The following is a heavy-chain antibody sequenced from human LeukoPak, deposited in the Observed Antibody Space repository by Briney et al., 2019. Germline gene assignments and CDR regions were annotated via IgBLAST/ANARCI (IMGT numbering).Heavy chain of an antibody. V-gene: IGHV4-30-4*08. J-gene: IGHJ4*02. CDR3: ARASRYCSSTSCYTGIYPK. Sequence: SQTLSLTXTVSGGSISSGDYYWSWIRQPPGKGMEWLAYIYYSRSTYHNPSLKGRVTISVNTSKNQFSLKLSSVTAADTAVYYCARASRYCSSTSCYTGIYPKWGQGTLVTVSS. CDR1: GGSISSGDYY. CDR2: IYYSRST. D-gene: IGHD2-2*02.